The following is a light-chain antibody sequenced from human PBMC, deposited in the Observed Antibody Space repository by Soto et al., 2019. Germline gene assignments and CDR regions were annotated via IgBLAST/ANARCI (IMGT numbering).Light chain of an antibody. V-gene: IGKV3-15*01. Sequence: EIVMTQSPATLSVSLGERATLSCRASQSVSSNLAWYQQKLGQAPRLLIYDASTRATGIPARFSGSGSGTEFTLTISSLQSEDFAVYYCQQYNNWPPKFTFGQGTKLEI. CDR2: DAS. CDR1: QSVSSN. CDR3: QQYNNWPPKFT. J-gene: IGKJ2*01.